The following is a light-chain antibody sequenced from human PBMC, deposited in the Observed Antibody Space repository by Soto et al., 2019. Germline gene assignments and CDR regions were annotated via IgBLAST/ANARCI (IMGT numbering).Light chain of an antibody. CDR1: SSDVVGYNY. J-gene: IGLJ1*01. CDR3: SPYASNTIPTYV. V-gene: IGLV2-14*01. CDR2: DVD. Sequence: QSVLTQPASVSGSPGQSITISCTGTSSDVVGYNYVSWYQQHPGTAPKLIIYDVDNRPSGVSSRFSGSKSGNTASLTISGLQAEFEADYYCSPYASNTIPTYV.